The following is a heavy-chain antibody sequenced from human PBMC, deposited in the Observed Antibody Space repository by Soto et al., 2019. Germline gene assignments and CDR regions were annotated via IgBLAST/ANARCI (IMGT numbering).Heavy chain of an antibody. D-gene: IGHD5-12*01. CDR1: GGTFSSYT. V-gene: IGHV1-69*12. CDR2: IIPIFGTA. Sequence: QVQLVQSGAEVKKPGSSVTVSCKASGGTFSSYTISWVRQAPGQGLEWMGGIIPIFGTANYAQKCQGRVTITADESTSTAYMELSSLRSEDTAVYYRARGNHRWLQLWYFDLWGRGTLVTVSS. J-gene: IGHJ2*01. CDR3: ARGNHRWLQLWYFDL.